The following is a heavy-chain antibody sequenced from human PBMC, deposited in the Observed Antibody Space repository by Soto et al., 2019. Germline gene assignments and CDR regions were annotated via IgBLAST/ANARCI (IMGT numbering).Heavy chain of an antibody. V-gene: IGHV1-69*04. CDR1: GGTFSSYT. J-gene: IGHJ4*02. CDR2: IIPILGIA. CDR3: ARDRGGGSTAYYFDY. Sequence: SVKVSCKASGGTFSSYTISWVRQAPGQGLEWMGRIIPILGIANYAQQFQGRVTITADKSTSTAYMELSSLRSEDTAVYYCARDRGGGSTAYYFDYWGQGTLVTVSS. D-gene: IGHD6-13*01.